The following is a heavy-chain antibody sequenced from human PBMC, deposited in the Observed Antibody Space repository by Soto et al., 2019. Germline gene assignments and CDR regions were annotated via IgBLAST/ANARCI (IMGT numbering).Heavy chain of an antibody. CDR2: ISWNSGRI. D-gene: IGHD4-4*01. J-gene: IGHJ4*02. CDR1: GFTVDDYA. Sequence: EVQLVESGGGLVQPGRSLRLSCVASGFTVDDYAMHWVRQAPGKGLEWVSGISWNSGRIDYADSVKGRFTISRDNAKNSLSLQMNSLRAEDTALYYCVSDIGGSTITTFFHYWGQGTLVTVSS. CDR3: VSDIGGSTITTFFHY. V-gene: IGHV3-9*01.